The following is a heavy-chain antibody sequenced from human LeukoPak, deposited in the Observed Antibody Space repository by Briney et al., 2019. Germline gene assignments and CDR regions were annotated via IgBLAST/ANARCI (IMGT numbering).Heavy chain of an antibody. Sequence: PSETLSLTCSVSGGSISSSSYYWGWIRQPPGKGLEWIGSFYHSGNTYYNPSLKSRVTISVDTSKNEFSLKLRSVTAAHTAVYYCARTAGVAVAGSRQYFDYWGQGTLVTVSS. J-gene: IGHJ4*02. V-gene: IGHV4-39*01. CDR2: FYHSGNT. CDR3: ARTAGVAVAGSRQYFDY. CDR1: GGSISSSSYY. D-gene: IGHD6-19*01.